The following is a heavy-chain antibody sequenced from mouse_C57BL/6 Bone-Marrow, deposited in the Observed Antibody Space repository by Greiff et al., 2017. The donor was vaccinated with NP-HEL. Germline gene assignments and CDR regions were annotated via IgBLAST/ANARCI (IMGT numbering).Heavy chain of an antibody. V-gene: IGHV2-3*01. CDR2: IWGAGST. D-gene: IGHD1-1*02. J-gene: IGHJ2*01. CDR3: ALWVFDY. CDR1: GFSLTSYG. Sequence: VQLQQSGPGLVAPSQSLSITCTVSGFSLTSYGVSWVRQPPGQGLAWLGVIWGAGSTHYPSALLSRLSISKDNSKRQVFLKLNSLKTDDTATYYRALWVFDYWGQGTTLTVSS.